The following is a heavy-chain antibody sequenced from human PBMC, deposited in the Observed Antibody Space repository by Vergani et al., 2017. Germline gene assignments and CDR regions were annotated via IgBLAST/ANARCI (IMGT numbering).Heavy chain of an antibody. CDR2: IKSDGSIT. D-gene: IGHD3-9*01. V-gene: IGHV3-74*03. Sequence: DVHLAESGGGFFQPGGSLRLSCSASGFSFNSYWMHWVRQVPGKGLLWVSRIKSDGSITAYADSVKGRFTISRDNARNSLYLQMNSLRAEDTAVYYCARDLTTYVLRYVDGNSFDHWGQGTRVTVSS. CDR1: GFSFNSYW. CDR3: ARDLTTYVLRYVDGNSFDH. J-gene: IGHJ4*02.